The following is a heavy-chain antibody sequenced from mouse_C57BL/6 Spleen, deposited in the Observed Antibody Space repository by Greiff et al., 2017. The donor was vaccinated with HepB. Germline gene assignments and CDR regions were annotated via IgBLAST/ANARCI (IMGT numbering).Heavy chain of an antibody. CDR3: AREGTGSWFAY. V-gene: IGHV1-63*01. CDR2: IYPGGGYT. CDR1: GYTFTNYW. J-gene: IGHJ3*01. D-gene: IGHD4-1*01. Sequence: QVQLQQSGAELVRPGTSVKMSCKASGYTFTNYWIGWAKQRPGHGLEWIGDIYPGGGYTNYNEKFKGKATLTADKSSSTANMQFSSLTSEDSAIYCCAREGTGSWFAYWGQGTLVTVSA.